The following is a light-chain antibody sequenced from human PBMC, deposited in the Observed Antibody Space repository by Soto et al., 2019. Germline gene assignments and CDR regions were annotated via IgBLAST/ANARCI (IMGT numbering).Light chain of an antibody. Sequence: EIVLTQSPATLSLSPGERATLSCRASQSVSSYLAWYQQKPGQAPRLLIYDASNRATGITARFSGSGSGTDFTLTISSLEPDDFAVYYCQQRSNWPPITVGPGPRLQ. CDR3: QQRSNWPPIT. CDR1: QSVSSY. CDR2: DAS. J-gene: IGKJ5*01. V-gene: IGKV3-11*01.